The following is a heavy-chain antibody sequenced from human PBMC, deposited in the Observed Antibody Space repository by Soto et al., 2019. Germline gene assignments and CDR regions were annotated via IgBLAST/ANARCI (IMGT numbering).Heavy chain of an antibody. V-gene: IGHV3-9*01. J-gene: IGHJ3*02. CDR3: AKDYRVGCSGGSCYSYSAFDI. CDR2: ISWNSGSI. CDR1: GFTFDDYA. Sequence: PGGSLRLSCSASGFTFDDYAMHRVRQAPGKGLKWISGISWNSGSIGYADSVKGRFTISRDNAKNSLYLQMNSLRAEDTALYYCAKDYRVGCSGGSCYSYSAFDIWVQGTMVTVSS. D-gene: IGHD2-15*01.